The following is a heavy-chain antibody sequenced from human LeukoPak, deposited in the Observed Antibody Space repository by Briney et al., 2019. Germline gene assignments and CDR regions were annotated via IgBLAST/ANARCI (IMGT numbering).Heavy chain of an antibody. CDR2: IVVGSGNT. Sequence: SVKVSCKASGFTFTSSAVQWVRQARGQRLEWIGWIVVGSGNTNYAQKFQERVTITRDMSTSTAYMELSSLRSEDTAVYYCAADGRATYDHVWGSYPNYYYYCGMDVWGQGTTVTVSS. J-gene: IGHJ6*02. D-gene: IGHD3-16*02. CDR1: GFTFTSSA. V-gene: IGHV1-58*01. CDR3: AADGRATYDHVWGSYPNYYYYCGMDV.